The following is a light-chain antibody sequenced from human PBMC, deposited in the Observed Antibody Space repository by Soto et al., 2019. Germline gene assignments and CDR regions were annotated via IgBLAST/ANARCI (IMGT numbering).Light chain of an antibody. V-gene: IGKV3-11*01. CDR1: QSVSSY. CDR2: DAS. Sequence: EIVLTQSPATLSLSPGERATLSCRASQSVSSYLAWYQQKPGQAPRRLLYDASNRATGIPARFSGGGSGTAFTLTISSLEPADFAVYYCQQRFNWPRFTFGQGTKLEI. J-gene: IGKJ2*01. CDR3: QQRFNWPRFT.